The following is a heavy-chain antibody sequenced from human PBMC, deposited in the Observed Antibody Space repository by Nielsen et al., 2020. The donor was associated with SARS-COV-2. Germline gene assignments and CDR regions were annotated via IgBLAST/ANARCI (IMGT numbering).Heavy chain of an antibody. CDR3: TRESSGYDHYNYGMDV. J-gene: IGHJ6*02. V-gene: IGHV4-31*03. Sequence: TLSLTCTVSGGSISSGGYYWSWIRHHPGKGLEWIGYIYFSGRTCYNPSLKSRVTISVDTSKNQFSLSLRSVTAADTAVYYCTRESSGYDHYNYGMDVWGQGTTVTVS. CDR1: GGSISSGGYY. D-gene: IGHD5-12*01. CDR2: IYFSGRT.